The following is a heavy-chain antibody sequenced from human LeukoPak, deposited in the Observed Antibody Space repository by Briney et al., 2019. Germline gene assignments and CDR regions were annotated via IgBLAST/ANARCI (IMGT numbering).Heavy chain of an antibody. CDR1: GFTFSSYS. CDR2: ISSSSSYI. CDR3: ARDRVRFLEWLLDGNFDY. Sequence: GSLRLSCAASGFTFSSYSMNWVRQAPGKGLEWVSSISSSSSYIYYADSVKGRFTISRDNAKNSLYLQMNSLRAEDTAVYYCARDRVRFLEWLLDGNFDYWGQGTLVTVSS. J-gene: IGHJ4*02. V-gene: IGHV3-21*01. D-gene: IGHD3-3*01.